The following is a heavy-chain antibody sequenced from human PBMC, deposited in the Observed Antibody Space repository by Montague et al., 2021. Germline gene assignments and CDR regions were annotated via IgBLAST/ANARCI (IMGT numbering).Heavy chain of an antibody. D-gene: IGHD6-13*01. CDR2: INYSGNS. CDR3: ARVFSSWYVGWFDP. Sequence: SETLSLTCTVSGASITSNIYYWGCIRQCPGKGLEWIGSINYSGNSFYQLSLKSRITMAVDTSKNQFSLKLSSVTAADTAIYYCARVFSSWYVGWFDPWGQGTLVTVSS. CDR1: GASITSNIYY. V-gene: IGHV4-39*07. J-gene: IGHJ5*02.